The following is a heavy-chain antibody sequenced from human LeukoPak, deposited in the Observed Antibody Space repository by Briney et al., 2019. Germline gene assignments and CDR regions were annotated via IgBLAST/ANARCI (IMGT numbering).Heavy chain of an antibody. D-gene: IGHD6-19*01. Sequence: PGGSLRLSCAASGFTFSSYGMHWVRQAPGKGLEWVAFIRYDGSNKYYADSVKGRFTISRDNSKNTLYLQMNSLRAEDTAAYYCAKDQVAVAGRGEEIDYWGQGTLVTVSS. CDR3: AKDQVAVAGRGEEIDY. J-gene: IGHJ4*02. V-gene: IGHV3-30*02. CDR1: GFTFSSYG. CDR2: IRYDGSNK.